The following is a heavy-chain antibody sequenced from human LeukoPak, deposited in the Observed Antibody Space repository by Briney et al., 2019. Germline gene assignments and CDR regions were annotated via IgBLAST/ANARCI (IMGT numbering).Heavy chain of an antibody. CDR1: GFTFSGSA. Sequence: GGSLRLSCAASGFTFSGSAMHLVRQASGKGLEWVGRIRSKANSYATAYAASVKGRFTISRDDSKNTAYLQMNSLKTEDTAVYYCTSFTYYYDSSGFSPDYRGQGTLVTVSS. CDR3: TSFTYYYDSSGFSPDY. J-gene: IGHJ4*02. D-gene: IGHD3-22*01. CDR2: IRSKANSYAT. V-gene: IGHV3-73*01.